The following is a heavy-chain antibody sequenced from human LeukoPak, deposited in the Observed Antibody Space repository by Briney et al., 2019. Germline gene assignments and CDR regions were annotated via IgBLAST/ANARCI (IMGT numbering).Heavy chain of an antibody. J-gene: IGHJ4*02. V-gene: IGHV1-69*13. Sequence: ASVKVSCKASGGTFSSYAISWVRQAPGQGLEWMGGIIPIFGTANYAQKFQGRVTITADESMSTAYMELSSLRSEDTAVYYCARSKQQLVLGGFDYWGQGTLVTVSS. CDR2: IIPIFGTA. CDR3: ARSKQQLVLGGFDY. CDR1: GGTFSSYA. D-gene: IGHD6-13*01.